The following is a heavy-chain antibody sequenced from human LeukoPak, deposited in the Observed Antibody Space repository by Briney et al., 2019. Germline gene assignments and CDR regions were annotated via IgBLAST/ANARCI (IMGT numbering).Heavy chain of an antibody. V-gene: IGHV3-9*01. D-gene: IGHD2-2*01. CDR1: GFTFSSYS. CDR3: VKDTGHTMLGLVSFDY. CDR2: VSWNSNNI. Sequence: PGGSLRLSCAASGFTFSSYSMNWVRQGPGKDLEWVSGVSWNSNNIVYADSVKGRFTVSRDNAKNSLYLQMNSLRADDTALYYCVKDTGHTMLGLVSFDYWGQGILVTVSS. J-gene: IGHJ4*02.